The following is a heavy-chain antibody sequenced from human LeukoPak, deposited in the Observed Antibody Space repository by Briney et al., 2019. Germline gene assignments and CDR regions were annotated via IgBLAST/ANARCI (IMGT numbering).Heavy chain of an antibody. Sequence: GGSLRLSCAASGFTFSSYWMHWVRQAPGKGLMWVSCINSDGSSTSYADSVKGRFTISRDNAKNTLYLQMNRLRAEDTAVYYCARAGILSGWGQGTLVTVS. CDR1: GFTFSSYW. D-gene: IGHD3-9*01. CDR3: ARAGILSG. CDR2: INSDGSST. V-gene: IGHV3-74*01. J-gene: IGHJ4*01.